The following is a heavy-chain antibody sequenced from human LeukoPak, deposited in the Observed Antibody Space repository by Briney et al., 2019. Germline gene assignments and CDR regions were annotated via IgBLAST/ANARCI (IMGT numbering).Heavy chain of an antibody. V-gene: IGHV3-48*01. CDR2: ISHSSSTI. CDR1: GFTFSSYS. CDR3: ARDRLHYGEYEKTFDY. D-gene: IGHD4-17*01. Sequence: PGGSLRLSCAASGFTFSSYSMNWVRQAPGKGLEGVSYISHSSSTIYYADSVKGRFTISRDNAKKSLYLQMNSLRAEDSAVYYCARDRLHYGEYEKTFDYWGQGTLVTVSS. J-gene: IGHJ4*02.